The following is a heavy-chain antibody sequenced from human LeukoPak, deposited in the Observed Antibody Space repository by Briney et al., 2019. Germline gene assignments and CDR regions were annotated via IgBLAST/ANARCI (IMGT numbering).Heavy chain of an antibody. D-gene: IGHD1-26*01. Sequence: ASVKVSCKVSGYTLTELSMHWVRQAPGKGLEWMGGFDPEDGETIYAQKFQGRVTMTEDTSTDTAYMELSSLRSEDTAVYYCATLPGVSGSYQFDYWGQGTLVTVSS. CDR2: FDPEDGET. CDR3: ATLPGVSGSYQFDY. J-gene: IGHJ4*02. V-gene: IGHV1-24*01. CDR1: GYTLTELS.